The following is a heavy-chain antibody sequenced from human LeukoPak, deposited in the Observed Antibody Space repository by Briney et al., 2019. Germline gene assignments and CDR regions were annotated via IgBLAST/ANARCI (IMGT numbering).Heavy chain of an antibody. V-gene: IGHV4-4*07. J-gene: IGHJ4*02. Sequence: SETLSLTCTVSGGSISSYYWSWIRQPAGKGLEWIGRIYTSGSTNYNPSLKSRVTMSVDTSKDQLSLKLSSVTAADTAVYYCARDGPEYYYDSSGTRAYFDYWGQGTLVTVSS. D-gene: IGHD3-22*01. CDR3: ARDGPEYYYDSSGTRAYFDY. CDR1: GGSISSYY. CDR2: IYTSGST.